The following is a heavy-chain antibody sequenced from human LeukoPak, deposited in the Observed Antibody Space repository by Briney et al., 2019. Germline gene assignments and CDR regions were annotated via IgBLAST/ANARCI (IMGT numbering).Heavy chain of an antibody. CDR3: ARDSRYSDTSGYYYSHYYMDV. CDR2: IYSSGST. D-gene: IGHD3-22*01. J-gene: IGHJ6*03. Sequence: PSETLSLTCTVSGGSINYYYWSWIRQPPGKGLEYIGYIYSSGSTNYNPSLKSRVTMSVDTSKNQISLKLSSVTAADTAVYSWARDSRYSDTSGYYYSHYYMDVWGKGPTVTVSS. CDR1: GGSINYYY. V-gene: IGHV4-59*01.